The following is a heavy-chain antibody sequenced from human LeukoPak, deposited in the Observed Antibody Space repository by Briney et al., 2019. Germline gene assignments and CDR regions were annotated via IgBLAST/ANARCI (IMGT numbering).Heavy chain of an antibody. V-gene: IGHV4-4*09. D-gene: IGHD3-22*01. CDR1: GGSISSYY. CDR2: IYTSGST. J-gene: IGHJ4*02. Sequence: SETLSLTCTVSGGSISSYYWSWIRQPPGKGLEWIGYIYTSGSTNYNPSLKSRVTISVDTSKNQFSLKLSSVTAADTAVYYCARHRGYFYFDYWGQGTLVTVSS. CDR3: ARHRGYFYFDY.